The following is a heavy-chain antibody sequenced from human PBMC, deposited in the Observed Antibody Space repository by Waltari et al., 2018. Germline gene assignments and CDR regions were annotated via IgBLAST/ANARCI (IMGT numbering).Heavy chain of an antibody. V-gene: IGHV3-7*01. CDR3: ARDPHYSNFDY. CDR2: IKEDGSEK. J-gene: IGHJ4*02. CDR1: GVTFSTYW. D-gene: IGHD4-4*01. Sequence: EVQLVESGGDLVQPGGSLRLSCAASGVTFSTYWMTWVRQAPGKGLEWLANIKEDGSEKNDVDSVKGRFTISRDNAKNSLYLQMNSLRAEDTAVYYCARDPHYSNFDYWGQGTLVTVSS.